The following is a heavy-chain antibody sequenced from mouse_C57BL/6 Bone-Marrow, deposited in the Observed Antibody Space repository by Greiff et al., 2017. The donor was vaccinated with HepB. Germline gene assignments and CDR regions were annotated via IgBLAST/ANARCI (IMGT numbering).Heavy chain of an antibody. Sequence: EVQLVESGGDLVKPGGSLKLSCAASGFTFSSYGMSWVRQTPDKRLEWVATISSGGSYTDYPDSVKGRVTISRDTATNTLYLQMSSLKSDDTAMYYCASGPAYYGSSYDVAYWGQGTLVTVSA. CDR3: ASGPAYYGSSYDVAY. V-gene: IGHV5-6*01. J-gene: IGHJ3*01. CDR1: GFTFSSYG. D-gene: IGHD1-1*01. CDR2: ISSGGSYT.